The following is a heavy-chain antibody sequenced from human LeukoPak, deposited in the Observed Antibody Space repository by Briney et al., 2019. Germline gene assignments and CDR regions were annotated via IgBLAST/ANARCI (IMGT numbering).Heavy chain of an antibody. D-gene: IGHD1-26*01. CDR1: GYTFTGYY. V-gene: IGHV1-2*02. CDR2: INPNSGGT. CDR3: ASCSGSCWHFQH. Sequence: ASVKVSCKASGYTFTGYYMHWVRQAPGQGLEWMGWINPNSGGTKYAQKIQGRVTMTRDTSISTAYMELSRLRSEDTAVYYCASCSGSCWHFQHWGQGTLVTVSS. J-gene: IGHJ1*01.